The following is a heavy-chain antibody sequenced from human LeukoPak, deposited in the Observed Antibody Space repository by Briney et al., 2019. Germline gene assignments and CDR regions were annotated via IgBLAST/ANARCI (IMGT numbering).Heavy chain of an antibody. CDR3: ARGRLAAAGTGFDY. D-gene: IGHD6-13*01. CDR2: MNPNSGNT. V-gene: IGHV1-8*01. Sequence: VASVKVSCKASGYTFTSYDMNWVRQATGQGLEWMGWMNPNSGNTGYAQKFQGRVTMTRNTSISTAYMELSSLRSEDTAVYYCARGRLAAAGTGFDYWGQGTLVTVSS. CDR1: GYTFTSYD. J-gene: IGHJ4*02.